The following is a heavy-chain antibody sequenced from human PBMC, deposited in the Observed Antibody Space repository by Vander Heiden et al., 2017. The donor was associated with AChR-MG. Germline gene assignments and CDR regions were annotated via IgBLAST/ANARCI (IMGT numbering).Heavy chain of an antibody. V-gene: IGHV4-59*01. CDR3: ARGNEYSTSTAPYYYYAMDV. D-gene: IGHD6-6*01. J-gene: IGHJ6*02. Sequence: QVQLQESGPRLVTPSETLSLTCFVSVGSIGRYYWTWIRQPPGKGLEWIGNIYYTGSTNYNPSLKSRVTISLDTSKKQFSLRLRSVAAADKAVYFCARGNEYSTSTAPYYYYAMDVWGQGTTVTVSS. CDR1: VGSIGRYY. CDR2: IYYTGST.